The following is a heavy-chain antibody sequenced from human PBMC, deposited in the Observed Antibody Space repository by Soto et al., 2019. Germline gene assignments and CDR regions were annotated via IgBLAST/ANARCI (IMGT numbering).Heavy chain of an antibody. CDR1: GGSISSSSYY. V-gene: IGHV4-39*01. J-gene: IGHJ4*02. CDR3: ARLTFYGDYDDY. CDR2: IYYSGST. D-gene: IGHD4-17*01. Sequence: SETLSLTCTVSGGSISSSSYYWGWIRQPPGKGLEWIGSIYYSGSTYYNPSLKSRVTISVDTSKNQFSLKLSSVTAADTAVYYCARLTFYGDYDDYWGQGTLVTVSS.